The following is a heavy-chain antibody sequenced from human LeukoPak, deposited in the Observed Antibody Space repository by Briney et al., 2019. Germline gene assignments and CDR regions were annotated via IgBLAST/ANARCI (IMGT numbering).Heavy chain of an antibody. CDR1: GYSFSTYW. V-gene: IGHV5-51*01. CDR2: IYPDDSDT. D-gene: IGHD6-13*01. CDR3: ARHIGSAFAAAGKYFDA. Sequence: GESLKISCKGSGYSFSTYWIGWVRQMPGKGLEWMGMIYPDDSDTRYSPSFQGQVTISADKSISTAYVQWSSLKASDTAMYYCARHIGSAFAAAGKYFDAWGQGALVTVSS. J-gene: IGHJ4*02.